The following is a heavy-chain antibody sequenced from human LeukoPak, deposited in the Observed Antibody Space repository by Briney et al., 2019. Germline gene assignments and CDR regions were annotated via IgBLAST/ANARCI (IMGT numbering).Heavy chain of an antibody. J-gene: IGHJ6*03. D-gene: IGHD3-10*01. V-gene: IGHV1-18*01. CDR2: ISAYNGNT. Sequence: ASVKVSCKASGYTFTSYGISWVRQAPGQGLEWMGWISAYNGNTNYAQKLQGRVTMTTDTSTSTAYMELRSLRSDDTAVYYCARDNELLWFGELYPYYYMDVWGKGTTVTVSS. CDR3: ARDNELLWFGELYPYYYMDV. CDR1: GYTFTSYG.